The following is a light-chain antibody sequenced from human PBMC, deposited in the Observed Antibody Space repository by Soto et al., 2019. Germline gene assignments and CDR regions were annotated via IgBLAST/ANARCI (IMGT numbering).Light chain of an antibody. CDR2: EAS. J-gene: IGKJ1*01. CDR1: HSVSSD. CDR3: QQRSDWPWT. V-gene: IGKV3-11*01. Sequence: DIVLTQSPATLSVSPGERATLSCRASHSVSSDLAWYQQKPGQAPRLLMYEASTRATGIPARFSGGGSGTDFTLTISSLEPEDFAVYYCQQRSDWPWTFGQGTKVDI.